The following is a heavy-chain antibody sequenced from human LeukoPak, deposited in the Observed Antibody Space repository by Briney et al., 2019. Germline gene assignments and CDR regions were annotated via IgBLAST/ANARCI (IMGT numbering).Heavy chain of an antibody. J-gene: IGHJ3*02. CDR2: IYYSGST. D-gene: IGHD3-22*01. V-gene: IGHV4-59*12. CDR1: GGSISSYY. CDR3: ARVMGYYDSSGYFDDAYDI. Sequence: SETLSLTCTVSGGSISSYYWSWIRQPPGKGLERIGYIYYSGSTNYNPSLKSRVTISVDTSKNQFSLKLSSVTAADTAVYYCARVMGYYDSSGYFDDAYDIWGQGTMVTVSS.